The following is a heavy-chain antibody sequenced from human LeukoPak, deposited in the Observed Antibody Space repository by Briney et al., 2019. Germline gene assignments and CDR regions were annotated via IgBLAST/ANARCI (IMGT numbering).Heavy chain of an antibody. V-gene: IGHV3-23*01. Sequence: GGSLRLSCAASGFTFSSYAMSWVRQAPGKGLEWVSAISGSGGSTSYAVSVKGRFTISRDNSKNTLYLQMNSLRTEDTTVYYCAIRQTTVTFSSDYWGQGTLVTVSS. CDR2: ISGSGGST. CDR3: AIRQTTVTFSSDY. D-gene: IGHD4-17*01. J-gene: IGHJ4*02. CDR1: GFTFSSYA.